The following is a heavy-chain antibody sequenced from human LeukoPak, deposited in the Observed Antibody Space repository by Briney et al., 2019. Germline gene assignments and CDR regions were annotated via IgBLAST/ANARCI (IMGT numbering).Heavy chain of an antibody. J-gene: IGHJ4*02. D-gene: IGHD3-3*01. CDR2: ISGSGGST. Sequence: PGGSLRLSCAASGFTFSSYAMSWVRQAPGKGLEWVSAISGSGGSTYYVDSVKGRFTISRDNSKNTLYLQMNSLRAEDTAVYYCANIDFWSGYSRPFDYWGQGTLVTVSS. CDR1: GFTFSSYA. V-gene: IGHV3-23*01. CDR3: ANIDFWSGYSRPFDY.